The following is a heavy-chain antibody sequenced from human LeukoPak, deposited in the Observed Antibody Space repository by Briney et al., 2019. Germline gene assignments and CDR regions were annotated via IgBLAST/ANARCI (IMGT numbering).Heavy chain of an antibody. CDR2: ISGSGGGT. CDR1: GFTFSSYA. CDR3: AKVRYGSGSYYNVDISYFDY. D-gene: IGHD3-10*01. V-gene: IGHV3-23*01. Sequence: PGGSLILSCAAAGFTFSSYAMSWVRQAPGKGLEWVSAISGSGGGTYYADSVKGRFTISRDNSKNTLYLQMNSLRAEDTAVYYCAKVRYGSGSYYNVDISYFDYWGQGTLVTVSS. J-gene: IGHJ4*02.